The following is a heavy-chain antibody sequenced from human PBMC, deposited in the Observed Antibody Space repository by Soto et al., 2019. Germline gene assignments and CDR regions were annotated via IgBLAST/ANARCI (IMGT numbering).Heavy chain of an antibody. J-gene: IGHJ4*02. CDR1: GYTFTHFY. CDR2: ISPHNFNT. D-gene: IGHD3-9*01. CDR3: ARDERGYEILTAYSNAHHFDY. Sequence: ASVKVSCKASGYTFTHFYITWVRQAPGQGLEWMGAISPHNFNTNYAQKFRGRVTLTTEKSTNTAYMDLRSLTSDDTAVYYCARDERGYEILTAYSNAHHFDYCGQGVQVTASS. V-gene: IGHV1-18*01.